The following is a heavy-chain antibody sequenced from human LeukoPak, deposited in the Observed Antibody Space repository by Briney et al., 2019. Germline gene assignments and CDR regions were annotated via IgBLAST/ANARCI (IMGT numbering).Heavy chain of an antibody. CDR2: IHHSGTA. CDR3: AAGIVGVDY. D-gene: IGHD1-26*01. J-gene: IGHJ4*02. Sequence: SETLSLTCAVSGYSISSGYYWGWIRQPPGKGLEWIGSIHHSGTAYYNPSLKSRVTISVDTSKHQFSLKLSYVTAADTAVYYCAAGIVGVDYWGQGTLVTVSS. V-gene: IGHV4-38-2*01. CDR1: GYSISSGYY.